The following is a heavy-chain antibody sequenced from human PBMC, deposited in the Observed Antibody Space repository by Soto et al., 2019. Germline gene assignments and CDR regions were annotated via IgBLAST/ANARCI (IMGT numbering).Heavy chain of an antibody. CDR2: IIPIFGTA. Sequence: GASVKVSCKASGGTFSSYAISWVRQAPGQGLEWMGGIIPIFGTANYAQKFQGRVTITADKSTSTAYMELSSLRSEDTAVYYCARVPPGGSGYYFDYWGQGTLVTVSS. CDR1: GGTFSSYA. V-gene: IGHV1-69*06. J-gene: IGHJ4*02. CDR3: ARVPPGGSGYYFDY. D-gene: IGHD6-19*01.